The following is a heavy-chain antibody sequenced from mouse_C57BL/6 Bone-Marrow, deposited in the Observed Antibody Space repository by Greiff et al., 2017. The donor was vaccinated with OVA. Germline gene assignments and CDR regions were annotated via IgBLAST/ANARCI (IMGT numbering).Heavy chain of an antibody. J-gene: IGHJ3*01. V-gene: IGHV1-69*01. Sequence: VKLVESGAELVMPGASVKLSCKASGYTFTSYWMHWVKQRPGQGLEWIGEIDPSDSYTNYNQKFKGKSTLTVDKSSSTAYMQLSSLTSEDSAVYYCAREDYYGSSYEWFAYWGQGTLVTVSA. CDR2: IDPSDSYT. D-gene: IGHD1-1*01. CDR1: GYTFTSYW. CDR3: AREDYYGSSYEWFAY.